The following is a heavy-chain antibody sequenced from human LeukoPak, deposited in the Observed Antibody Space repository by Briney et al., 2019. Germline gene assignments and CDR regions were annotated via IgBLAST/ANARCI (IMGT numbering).Heavy chain of an antibody. CDR2: INHSGST. CDR3: ARGHYYYMDV. V-gene: IGHV4-34*01. J-gene: IGHJ6*03. CDR1: GGSFSGYY. Sequence: PSETLSLTCAVYGGSFSGYYWSWIRQPPGKGLEWIGEINHSGSTSYNPSLKSRVTISVDTSKNQFSLKLSSVTAADTAVYYCARGHYYYMDVWGKGTTVTVSS.